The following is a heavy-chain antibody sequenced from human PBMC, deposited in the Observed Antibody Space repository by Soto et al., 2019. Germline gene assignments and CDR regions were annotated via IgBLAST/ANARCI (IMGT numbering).Heavy chain of an antibody. CDR3: AREPRWLRSSWGMED. CDR2: IYYSWST. CDR1: GGSLSNGGYY. J-gene: IGHJ6*02. D-gene: IGHD3-22*01. V-gene: IGHV4-31*03. Sequence: SETLSLTCILSGGSLSNGGYYWSWIRQHPGKGLEWIGYIYYSWSTYYNPSLKSRVTISVDTSKNQFSLKLSSVAAADTAESYCAREPRWLRSSWGMEDWGQGTKVNVSS.